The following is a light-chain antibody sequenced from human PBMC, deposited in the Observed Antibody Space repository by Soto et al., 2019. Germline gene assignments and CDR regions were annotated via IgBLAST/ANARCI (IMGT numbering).Light chain of an antibody. CDR1: SSDFGNYNL. V-gene: IGLV2-23*01. CDR3: YSYAGINTLV. CDR2: EGT. Sequence: QSVLTQPASVSGSPGQSITISCTGTSSDFGNYNLVSWYQRHPGKAPKLMIYEGTERPSGVSHRFSGSKSGNTASLTISGLQAEDEADYYCYSYAGINTLVFGGGTKLTVL. J-gene: IGLJ2*01.